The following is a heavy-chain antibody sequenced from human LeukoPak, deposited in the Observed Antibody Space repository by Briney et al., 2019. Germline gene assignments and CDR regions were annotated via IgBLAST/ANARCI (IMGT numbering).Heavy chain of an antibody. CDR1: GYTFTSYY. D-gene: IGHD2-21*01. J-gene: IGHJ4*02. Sequence: ASVKVSCKASGYTFTSYYMHWVRQAPGQGLEWMGIINPSGGSTSYAQKFQGRVTMTRDMSTSTVYMELSSLRSEDTAVYYCAAIASSQVQGFDYWGQGTLVTVSS. V-gene: IGHV1-46*01. CDR2: INPSGGST. CDR3: AAIASSQVQGFDY.